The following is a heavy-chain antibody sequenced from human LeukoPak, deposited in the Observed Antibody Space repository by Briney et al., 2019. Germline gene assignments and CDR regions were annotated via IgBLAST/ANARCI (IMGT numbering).Heavy chain of an antibody. CDR1: GFTFSSYW. J-gene: IGHJ1*01. CDR3: ARDVAVAGSYFQH. V-gene: IGHV3-74*01. D-gene: IGHD6-19*01. CDR2: IASDGSST. Sequence: PGGSLRLSCAASGFTFSSYWMNWVRQAPGKGLVWVSRIASDGSSTTYADSVKGRFTISRDNSKNTLYLQMNSLRAEDTAVYYCARDVAVAGSYFQHWGQGTLVTVSS.